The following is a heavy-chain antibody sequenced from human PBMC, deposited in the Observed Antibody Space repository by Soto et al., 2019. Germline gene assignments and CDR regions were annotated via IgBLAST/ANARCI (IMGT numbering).Heavy chain of an antibody. V-gene: IGHV4-59*01. J-gene: IGHJ4*02. CDR1: GGSISSYY. D-gene: IGHD3-10*01. CDR2: IYYSGST. CDR3: ARVTVRGVQLDY. Sequence: SETLSLTCTVSGGSISSYYWSWIRQPPGKGLEWIGYIYYSGSTNYNPSLKSRVTISVDTSKNQFSLKLSSVTAADTAVYYCARVTVRGVQLDYWGQGTLVTVSS.